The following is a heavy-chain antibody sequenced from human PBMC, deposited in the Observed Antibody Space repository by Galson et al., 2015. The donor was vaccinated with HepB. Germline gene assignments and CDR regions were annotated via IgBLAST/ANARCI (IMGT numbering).Heavy chain of an antibody. CDR2: ISGSGGST. CDR3: AKDFVVYGAGFDP. V-gene: IGHV3-23*01. Sequence: SLRLSCAASGFTFSSYAMSWVRQAPGKGLEWVSAISGSGGSTYYADSVKGRFTISRDNSKNTLYLQMNSLRSEDTAVYYCAKDFVVYGAGFDPWGQGTLVTVSS. D-gene: IGHD4-17*01. J-gene: IGHJ5*02. CDR1: GFTFSSYA.